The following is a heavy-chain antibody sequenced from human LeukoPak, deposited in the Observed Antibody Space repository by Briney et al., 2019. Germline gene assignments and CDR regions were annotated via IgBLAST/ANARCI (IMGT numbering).Heavy chain of an antibody. CDR2: THYTGGT. CDR3: YGSGY. J-gene: IGHJ4*02. D-gene: IGHD3-10*01. Sequence: SETLSLTCTVSGGSITSGAYYWSWIRQHSGRGLEWIGYTHYTGGTYYNPSLMSRVLISVDASKNQFSLNLNSVTAADTAVYFCYGSGYWGQGTLVTVSS. CDR1: GGSITSGAYY. V-gene: IGHV4-31*03.